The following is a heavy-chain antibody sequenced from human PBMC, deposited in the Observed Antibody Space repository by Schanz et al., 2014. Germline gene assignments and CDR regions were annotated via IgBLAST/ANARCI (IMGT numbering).Heavy chain of an antibody. CDR2: IGYLGDT. Sequence: EVQLVESGGGLVQPGGSLRLSCAASGFTLSNSDMHWVRQGTGKGLEWVSTIGYLGDTYYPDSVKGRFTISRDNAKNSMYLHMKSLRGEDTAVYYCARDNYYGSGSCAYWGQGTTVTVSS. D-gene: IGHD3-10*01. CDR3: ARDNYYGSGSCAY. V-gene: IGHV3-13*01. J-gene: IGHJ6*02. CDR1: GFTLSNSD.